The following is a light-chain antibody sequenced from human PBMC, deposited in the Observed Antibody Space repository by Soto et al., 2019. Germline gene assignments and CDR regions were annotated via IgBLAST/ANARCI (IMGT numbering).Light chain of an antibody. Sequence: EIVLTQSPGTLSLSPGERATLSCRASQSVSSYLAWYQQKPGQAPRLLIYDASNRATGIPARFSGSGSGTDFTLTISSLEPEDFAVYYCQQRSNWPITFGQGNKVDIK. CDR3: QQRSNWPIT. CDR2: DAS. CDR1: QSVSSY. J-gene: IGKJ1*01. V-gene: IGKV3-11*01.